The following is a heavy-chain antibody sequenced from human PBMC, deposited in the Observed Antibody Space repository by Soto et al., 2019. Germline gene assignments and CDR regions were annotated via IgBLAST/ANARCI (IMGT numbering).Heavy chain of an antibody. CDR3: ARAPSAVLLWFGELSYYFDY. D-gene: IGHD3-10*01. V-gene: IGHV4-34*01. J-gene: IGHJ4*02. Sequence: QVQLQQWGAGLLKPSETLSLTCAVYGGSFSGYYWSWICQPPGKGLEWIGEINHSGSTTYNPSLKSRVTISVDTSKNQFSLKLSSVTAAATAVYYCARAPSAVLLWFGELSYYFDYWGQGTLVTVSS. CDR1: GGSFSGYY. CDR2: INHSGST.